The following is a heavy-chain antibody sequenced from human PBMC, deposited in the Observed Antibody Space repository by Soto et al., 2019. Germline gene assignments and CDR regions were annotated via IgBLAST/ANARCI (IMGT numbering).Heavy chain of an antibody. J-gene: IGHJ5*02. CDR3: ARVEGYLLNWFDP. D-gene: IGHD6-13*01. Sequence: SSENLSLTCTVSGGSISSYYWSWIRQPPGKGLEWIGYIYYSGSTNYNPSLKSRVTISVDTSKNQFSLRLTSVTAADTAVYYCARVEGYLLNWFDPWGQGTLVTSPQ. CDR2: IYYSGST. CDR1: GGSISSYY. V-gene: IGHV4-59*01.